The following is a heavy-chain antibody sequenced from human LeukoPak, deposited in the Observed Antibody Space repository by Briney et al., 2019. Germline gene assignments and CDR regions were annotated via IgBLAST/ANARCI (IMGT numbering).Heavy chain of an antibody. CDR3: AKDGVTAIRATYYYYGMDV. CDR1: GFTFSSYG. D-gene: IGHD2-21*02. J-gene: IGHJ6*02. V-gene: IGHV3-30*18. Sequence: GGFLRLSCAASGFTFSSYGMHWVRQAPGKGLEWVAVISYDGSNKYYADSVKGRFTISRDNSKNTLYLQMNSLRAEDTAVYYCAKDGVTAIRATYYYYGMDVWGQGTTVTVSS. CDR2: ISYDGSNK.